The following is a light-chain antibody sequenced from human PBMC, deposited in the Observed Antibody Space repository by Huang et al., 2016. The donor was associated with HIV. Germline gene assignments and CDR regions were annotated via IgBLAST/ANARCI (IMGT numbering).Light chain of an antibody. J-gene: IGKJ5*01. V-gene: IGKV3-15*01. CDR3: QQYHEWPPIT. Sequence: EIVMTQSPATLSVSVGQGVPLSCRASEDVGNKLAWYQQRPGQAPTLLIYGASTGARNTPARVSGGGSGTQFTLTISSLQSEDFAVYYCQQYHEWPPITFGQGTRLDIK. CDR1: EDVGNK. CDR2: GAS.